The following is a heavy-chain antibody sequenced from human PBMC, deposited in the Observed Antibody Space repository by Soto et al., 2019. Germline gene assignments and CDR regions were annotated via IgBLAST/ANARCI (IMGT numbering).Heavy chain of an antibody. J-gene: IGHJ6*03. CDR1: GFTFSSYA. Sequence: EVQLLESGGGLVQPGGSLRLSCAASGFTFSSYAMSWVRQAPGKGLEWVSAISGSGGSTYYADSVKGRFTISRDNSKNTMYLQMNSLRAEDTAVYYCAKGGGSNRYYYYMDVWGKGTTVTVSS. D-gene: IGHD2-15*01. CDR3: AKGGGSNRYYYYMDV. V-gene: IGHV3-23*01. CDR2: ISGSGGST.